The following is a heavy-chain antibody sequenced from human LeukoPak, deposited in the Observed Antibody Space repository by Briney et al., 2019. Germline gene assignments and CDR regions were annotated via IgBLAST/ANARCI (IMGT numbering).Heavy chain of an antibody. Sequence: PSETLSLTCSVSGGSVSSYYWTWVRQSAEKGLEWIGRILTSGTTNFNPSLKSRVTMSVDTSKNQSSLKLSSVTAADTAVYYCATDRYYYMDVWGKGTTVTVSS. V-gene: IGHV4-4*07. J-gene: IGHJ6*03. CDR2: ILTSGTT. CDR1: GGSVSSYY. CDR3: ATDRYYYMDV.